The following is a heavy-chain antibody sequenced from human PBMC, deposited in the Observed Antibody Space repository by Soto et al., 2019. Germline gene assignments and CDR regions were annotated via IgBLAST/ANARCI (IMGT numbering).Heavy chain of an antibody. V-gene: IGHV4-59*01. D-gene: IGHD3-3*01. CDR1: GGSISTYY. J-gene: IGHJ4*02. CDR3: ARAPFGVVIIHFDY. Sequence: SETLSLTCTVTGGSISTYYWSWIRQPPGKGLEWIGHIYYTGNTNYNPSLKSRVTISVDTSTNRFSLRLRSVSAADTAVYYCARAPFGVVIIHFDYWGQGTLVTVSS. CDR2: IYYTGNT.